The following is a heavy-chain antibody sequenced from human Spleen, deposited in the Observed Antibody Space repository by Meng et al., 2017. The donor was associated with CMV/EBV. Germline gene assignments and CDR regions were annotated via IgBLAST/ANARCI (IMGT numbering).Heavy chain of an antibody. Sequence: GGSLRLSCAASGFTFSSYAMSWVRQAPGKGLEWVSAISGSGGSTYYADSVKGRFTISRDNSKNTLYLQMNSLRAEDTAVYYCARGIAVAGGSRWSYYYYGMDVWGQGTTVTVSS. J-gene: IGHJ6*02. CDR1: GFTFSSYA. V-gene: IGHV3-23*01. CDR2: ISGSGGST. CDR3: ARGIAVAGGSRWSYYYYGMDV. D-gene: IGHD6-19*01.